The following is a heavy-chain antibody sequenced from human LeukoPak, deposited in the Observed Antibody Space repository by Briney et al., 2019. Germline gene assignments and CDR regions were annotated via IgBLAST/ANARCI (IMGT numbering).Heavy chain of an antibody. CDR3: ARDLVVVGDDAFDI. CDR1: GYTFTSYA. CDR2: IIPIFGTA. D-gene: IGHD2-2*01. V-gene: IGHV1-69*13. Sequence: SVKVSCKASGYTFTSYAISWVRQAPGQGLEWMGGIIPIFGTANYAQKCQGRVTITADESTSTAYMELSSLRSEDTAVYYCARDLVVVGDDAFDIWGQGTMVTVSS. J-gene: IGHJ3*02.